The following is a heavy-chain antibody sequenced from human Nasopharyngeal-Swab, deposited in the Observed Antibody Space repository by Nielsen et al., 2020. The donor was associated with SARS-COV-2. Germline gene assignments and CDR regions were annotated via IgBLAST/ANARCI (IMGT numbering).Heavy chain of an antibody. CDR3: AKDLRDDAGWAFDY. V-gene: IGHV3-23*01. Sequence: VRQAPGKGLEWVSGSHSNSLTEYAGSVKGRFTISRDNSKNTLHLQMNSLRAEDTAVYYCAKDLRDDAGWAFDYWGQGTVVTVS. D-gene: IGHD3-10*01. CDR2: SHSNSLT. J-gene: IGHJ4*02.